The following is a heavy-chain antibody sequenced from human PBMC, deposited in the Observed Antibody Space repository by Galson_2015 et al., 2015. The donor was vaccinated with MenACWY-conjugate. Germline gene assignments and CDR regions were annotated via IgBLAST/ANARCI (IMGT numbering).Heavy chain of an antibody. Sequence: QSGAEVKKPGESLKISCKASAYTFTNYWIGWVRQVPGKGLEWMGIIWPGDSDTRYSPSFQGQVTISVDKSITTAYLQWSSLKASDTAMYYCARQPPLRDAYNYFDYWGQGALVTVSS. CDR2: IWPGDSDT. CDR3: ARQPPLRDAYNYFDY. CDR1: AYTFTNYW. J-gene: IGHJ4*02. V-gene: IGHV5-51*01. D-gene: IGHD5-24*01.